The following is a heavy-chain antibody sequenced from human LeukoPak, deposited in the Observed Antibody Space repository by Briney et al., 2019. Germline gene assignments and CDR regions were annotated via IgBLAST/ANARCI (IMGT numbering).Heavy chain of an antibody. CDR2: ISSSSSYI. J-gene: IGHJ6*02. D-gene: IGHD3-9*01. CDR3: ARDRGHYDIYYYYGMDV. V-gene: IGHV3-21*01. Sequence: GGSLRLSCAASGFTFSSYSMNWVRQAPGKGLEWVSSISSSSSYIYYADSVKGRFTISRDNAKNSLYLQMNSLRAEDTAVYYCARDRGHYDIYYYYGMDVWGQGTTVTVSS. CDR1: GFTFSSYS.